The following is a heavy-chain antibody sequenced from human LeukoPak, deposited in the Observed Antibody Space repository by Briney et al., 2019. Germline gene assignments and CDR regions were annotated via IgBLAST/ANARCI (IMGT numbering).Heavy chain of an antibody. Sequence: SETLSLTCAVSGASLSGYYWSWIRQSPGKGLEWIGEINHGGFTNYNPSLKSRVTISVDTSRNQIALRLSPLTAADTAVYFCARSHLWPSGTFDIWGQGTVVAVSS. CDR2: INHGGFT. V-gene: IGHV4-34*01. CDR1: GASLSGYY. D-gene: IGHD5-18*01. J-gene: IGHJ3*02. CDR3: ARSHLWPSGTFDI.